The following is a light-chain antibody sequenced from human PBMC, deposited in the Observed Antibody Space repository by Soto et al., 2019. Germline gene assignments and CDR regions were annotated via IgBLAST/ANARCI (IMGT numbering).Light chain of an antibody. CDR1: QIVSSTF. CDR2: GAS. CDR3: QQRSNWPSIT. V-gene: IGKV3D-20*02. Sequence: EIVLTQSPGTLSLSPGGRATLSCRASQIVSSTFLAWYQQKPGQAPRLLIFGASSRATGIPDRFSGTGSGTDFTLTITRLEPEDSAVYYCQQRSNWPSITFGQGTRLEIK. J-gene: IGKJ5*01.